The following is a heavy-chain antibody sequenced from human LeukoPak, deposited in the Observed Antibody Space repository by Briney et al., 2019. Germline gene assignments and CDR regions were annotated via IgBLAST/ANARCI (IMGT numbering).Heavy chain of an antibody. D-gene: IGHD3-22*01. CDR2: ISGSGGTA. V-gene: IGHV3-23*01. J-gene: IGHJ4*02. CDR3: AKKGYYDGSGYYMYYFDH. Sequence: GGSLRLSCAASGFTFSIYAMSWVRQAPGKGLEWVSAISGSGGTAYYADSVKGRFTISRDDSKNTLYLQMNSLRAEDTAVYYCAKKGYYDGSGYYMYYFDHWGQGTLVTVSS. CDR1: GFTFSIYA.